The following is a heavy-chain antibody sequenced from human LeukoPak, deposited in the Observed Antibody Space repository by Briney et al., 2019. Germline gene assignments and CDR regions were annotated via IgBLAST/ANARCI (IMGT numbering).Heavy chain of an antibody. D-gene: IGHD6-13*01. V-gene: IGHV1-8*01. CDR1: GYTFTSYD. CDR3: ARAKDSSSLPIH. Sequence: ASVKVSCKASGYTFTSYDINWVRQATGQGLEWMGWMNPNSGNTGYAQKFQGRVTMTRDTSISTAYMELSRLRSDDTAVYYCARAKDSSSLPIHWGQGTLVSVSS. J-gene: IGHJ4*02. CDR2: MNPNSGNT.